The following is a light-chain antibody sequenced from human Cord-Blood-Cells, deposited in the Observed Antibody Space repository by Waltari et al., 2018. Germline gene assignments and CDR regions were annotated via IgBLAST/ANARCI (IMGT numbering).Light chain of an antibody. CDR1: QSLPHSNGYHY. V-gene: IGKV2-28*01. J-gene: IGKJ1*01. CDR3: MQALQTPPTWT. Sequence: IVMTQSPLSLPVTPGEPASISCRSSQSLPHSNGYHYLDWYLQRPVQSPQLLIYLRSTRASEVPDRFSGSGSGTDFTLKISRVEAEDVGVYYCMQALQTPPTWTFGQGTKVEIK. CDR2: LRS.